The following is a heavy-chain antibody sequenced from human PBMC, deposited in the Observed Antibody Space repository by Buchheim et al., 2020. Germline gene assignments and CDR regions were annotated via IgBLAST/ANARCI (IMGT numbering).Heavy chain of an antibody. CDR1: GFTFSSYW. CDR2: IKQDGSEK. Sequence: EVQLVESGGGLVQPGGSLRLSCAASGFTFSSYWMSWVRQAPGKGLEWVANIKQDGSEKYYVDSVKGRFTISIANAKNSLYLPMNSLRAEDTAVYYCASSLTYYYYGMDVWGQGTT. V-gene: IGHV3-7*01. CDR3: ASSLTYYYYGMDV. J-gene: IGHJ6*02.